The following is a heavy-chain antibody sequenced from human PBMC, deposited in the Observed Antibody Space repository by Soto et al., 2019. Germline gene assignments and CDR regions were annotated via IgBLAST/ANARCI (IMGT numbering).Heavy chain of an antibody. V-gene: IGHV4-59*01. Sequence: SETLSLTCNVFAGSINDYYWSWIRQPPGMRLEWIGFVYSGGSSNYNPSFKSRVTISLETSKIQFSLRLTSLTAADSAVYYCARTSRAAPGTGLDSWGQGTLVTVSS. CDR2: VYSGGSS. D-gene: IGHD6-25*01. CDR1: AGSINDYY. CDR3: ARTSRAAPGTGLDS. J-gene: IGHJ4*02.